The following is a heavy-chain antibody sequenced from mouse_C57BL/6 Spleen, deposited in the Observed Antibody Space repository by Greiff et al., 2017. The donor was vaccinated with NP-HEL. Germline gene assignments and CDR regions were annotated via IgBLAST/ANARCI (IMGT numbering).Heavy chain of an antibody. Sequence: DVKLVESGGGLVKPGGSLKLSCAASGFTFSSYTMSWVRQTPEKRLEWVATISGGGGNTYYPDSVKGRFTISRDNAKNTLYLQMSSLRSEDTALYYCARLLVDWYFDVWGTGTTVTVSS. CDR2: ISGGGGNT. CDR3: ARLLVDWYFDV. J-gene: IGHJ1*03. V-gene: IGHV5-9*01. CDR1: GFTFSSYT. D-gene: IGHD1-1*01.